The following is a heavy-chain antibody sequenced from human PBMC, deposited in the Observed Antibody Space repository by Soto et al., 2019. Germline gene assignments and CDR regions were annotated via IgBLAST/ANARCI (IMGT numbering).Heavy chain of an antibody. CDR1: GGSISSGDYY. Sequence: QVQLQESGPGLVKPSQAVSLTCTVSGGSISSGDYYWSWIRQPPGKGLEWIGYIYYSGSTYYNPSLESRISMSTDTPTNHFYLQVRSVTAADTGVYYCARAATVTRLFDYWGQGTLLTVSS. CDR3: ARAATVTRLFDY. D-gene: IGHD4-17*01. V-gene: IGHV4-30-4*01. CDR2: IYYSGST. J-gene: IGHJ4*02.